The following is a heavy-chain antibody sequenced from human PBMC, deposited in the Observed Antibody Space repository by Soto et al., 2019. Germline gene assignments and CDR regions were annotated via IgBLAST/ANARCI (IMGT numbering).Heavy chain of an antibody. CDR3: ASDASSSWSQRWFDY. CDR1: GGSITSGNYY. V-gene: IGHV4-31*03. CDR2: IHYSGTP. D-gene: IGHD6-13*01. Sequence: QVQLQESGPGLVRPSQTLSLTCSVSGGSITSGNYYWSWIRQHPGKGLEWIGYIHYSGTPYYNPSLKGRLTLXVDTSKNQFSLKLSSLTAADTAVYYCASDASSSWSQRWFDYWGQGTLVTVSS. J-gene: IGHJ4*02.